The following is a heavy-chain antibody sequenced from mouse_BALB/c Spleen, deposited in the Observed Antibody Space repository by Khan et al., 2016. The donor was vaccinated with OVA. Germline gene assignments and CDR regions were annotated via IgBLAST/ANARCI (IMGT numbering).Heavy chain of an antibody. J-gene: IGHJ2*01. CDR3: ARVCGGDFDY. V-gene: IGHV3-2*02. Sequence: EVQLVESGPGLVKPSQSLSLTCTVTGYSITSDYAWNWIRQFPGNKLEWMGFISYSGNTKYNPSLKSRISMTRDTSKNQFFLQLNSVTPEDTATYYCARVCGGDFDYGGQGTTLIVSS. CDR1: GYSITSDYA. CDR2: ISYSGNT.